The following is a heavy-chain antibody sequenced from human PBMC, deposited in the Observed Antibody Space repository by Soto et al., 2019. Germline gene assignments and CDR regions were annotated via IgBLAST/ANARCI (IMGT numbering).Heavy chain of an antibody. CDR1: GYTFTSYD. J-gene: IGHJ6*02. Sequence: QVQLVQSGAEVKKPGASVKVSCKASGYTFTSYDINWVRQATGQGLEWMGWMNPNSGNTGYAQKFQGRVTMTRNTTISTAYMELSSLRSEDTAVYYCAGDEGTDYYDSSGYYYYYGMDVWGQGTTVTVSS. CDR3: AGDEGTDYYDSSGYYYYYGMDV. CDR2: MNPNSGNT. V-gene: IGHV1-8*01. D-gene: IGHD3-22*01.